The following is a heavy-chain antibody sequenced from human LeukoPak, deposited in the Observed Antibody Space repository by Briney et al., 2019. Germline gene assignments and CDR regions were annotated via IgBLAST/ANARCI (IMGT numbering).Heavy chain of an antibody. V-gene: IGHV3-48*04. D-gene: IGHD4-17*01. CDR2: ISSSSSTI. CDR1: GFTFSSYS. Sequence: GGSLRLSCAASGFTFSSYSMNWVRQAPGKGLEWVSYISSSSSTIYYADSVKGRFAISRDNAKNSVYLQMTSLRVEDTAIYYCARYTAVSSPGAFDIWGQGTMVTVSS. J-gene: IGHJ3*02. CDR3: ARYTAVSSPGAFDI.